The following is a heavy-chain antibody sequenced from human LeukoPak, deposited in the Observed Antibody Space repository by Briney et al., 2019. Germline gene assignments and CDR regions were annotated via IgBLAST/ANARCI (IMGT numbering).Heavy chain of an antibody. Sequence: ASVKVSCKVSGYTLTELSMHWVRQAPGKGLEWMGGFDPEDGETIYAQKFQGRVTMTEDTSTDTAYMELSSLRSEDPAVYYCATGDGSLYYDFWSGYYTWGQGTLVTVSS. CDR2: FDPEDGET. V-gene: IGHV1-24*01. D-gene: IGHD3-3*01. CDR1: GYTLTELS. J-gene: IGHJ5*02. CDR3: ATGDGSLYYDFWSGYYT.